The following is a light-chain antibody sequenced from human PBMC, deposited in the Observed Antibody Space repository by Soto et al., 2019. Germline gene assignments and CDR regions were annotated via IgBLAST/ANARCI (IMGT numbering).Light chain of an antibody. Sequence: DIQMTQSPSDMSASVGDRVTITCRASQDISNFLVWFQQRPGKVPKLLIYKASTLKSGVPSRLSGSGSGTEFTLTISSLQPDDFATYYCQHYNSYSEAFGQGTKVDIK. CDR3: QHYNSYSEA. CDR2: KAS. CDR1: QDISNF. V-gene: IGKV1-17*03. J-gene: IGKJ1*01.